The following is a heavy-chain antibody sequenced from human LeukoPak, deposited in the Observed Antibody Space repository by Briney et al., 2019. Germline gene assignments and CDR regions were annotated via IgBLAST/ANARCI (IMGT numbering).Heavy chain of an antibody. CDR2: IYYSGST. J-gene: IGHJ6*03. CDR1: GGSISSSSYY. Sequence: SETLSLTCTVSGGSISSSSYYWGWIRQPPGKGLEWIGTIYYSGSTYYSPSLKSRVTISVDTSQNQFSLTVNSVTAADTAVYYCARLYYYYYYMDVWGQGTLVTVSS. CDR3: ARLYYYYYYMDV. V-gene: IGHV4-39*01.